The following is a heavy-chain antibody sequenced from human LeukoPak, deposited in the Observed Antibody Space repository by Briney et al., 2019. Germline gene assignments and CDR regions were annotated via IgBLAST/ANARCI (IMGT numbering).Heavy chain of an antibody. Sequence: GGSLRLSCAASGFTFSSYAMSWVRQAPGKGLEWVSAISGSGGSTYYADSVKGRFTISRDNSKNTLYLQMNSLRAEDTAVYYCAKGLQQWLATREDAFDIWGQGTMVTVSS. CDR3: AKGLQQWLATREDAFDI. CDR1: GFTFSSYA. V-gene: IGHV3-23*01. D-gene: IGHD6-19*01. J-gene: IGHJ3*02. CDR2: ISGSGGST.